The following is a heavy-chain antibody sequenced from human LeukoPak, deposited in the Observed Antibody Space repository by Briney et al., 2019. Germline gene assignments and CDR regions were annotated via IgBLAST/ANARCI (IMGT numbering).Heavy chain of an antibody. Sequence: KPSETLSLTCTVSGGSISIYYWSWVRQPPGKGLEWIGYIYYSGSTNYNPSLKRRGTISVDTSKNQCSLKLSSVTAADTAVDYCARDVGYFDYWGQGTLVTVSS. CDR2: IYYSGST. V-gene: IGHV4-59*01. D-gene: IGHD2-15*01. J-gene: IGHJ4*02. CDR1: GGSISIYY. CDR3: ARDVGYFDY.